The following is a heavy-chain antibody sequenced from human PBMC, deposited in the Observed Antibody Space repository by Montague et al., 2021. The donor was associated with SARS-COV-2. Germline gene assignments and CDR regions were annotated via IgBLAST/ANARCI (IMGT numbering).Heavy chain of an antibody. CDR1: GGSISSYY. V-gene: IGHV4-59*05. CDR3: ASEGVEYSSSWYARYYYYGMDV. Sequence: SQTLSLTCTVSGGSISSYYWSWIRQPPGKGLEWIGSIYYSGSTYYNPSLKSRVTISVDTSKNQFSLKLSSVTAADTAVYYCASEGVEYSSSWYARYYYYGMDVWGQGTTVTVSS. CDR2: IYYSGST. J-gene: IGHJ6*02. D-gene: IGHD6-13*01.